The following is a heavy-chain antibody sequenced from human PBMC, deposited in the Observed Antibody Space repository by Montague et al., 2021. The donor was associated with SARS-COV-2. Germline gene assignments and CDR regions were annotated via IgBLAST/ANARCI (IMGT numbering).Heavy chain of an antibody. CDR1: GGSISGYC. V-gene: IGHV4-59*01. CDR3: ARDWAGLTRDGYKYGWFDP. CDR2: INYTGGT. Sequence: SETLSLTCSVSGGSISGYCWGWIRQSPGKGLEWVGYINYTGGTNYNPSLESRVTISLDTSKNQFSLRLSSVTPADTAVYYCARDWAGLTRDGYKYGWFDPWGPGTLVTVSS. D-gene: IGHD5-24*01. J-gene: IGHJ5*02.